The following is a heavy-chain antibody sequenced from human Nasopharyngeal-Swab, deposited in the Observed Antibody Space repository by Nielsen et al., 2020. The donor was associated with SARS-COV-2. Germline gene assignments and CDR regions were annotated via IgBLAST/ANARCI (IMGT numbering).Heavy chain of an antibody. Sequence: WVRQAPGQRLEWMGWINAGNGNTKYSQKFQGRVTITRDTSASTAYMELSSLRSEDTAMYYCARGCSSTSCPQGVGWFDPWGQGTLVTVSS. J-gene: IGHJ5*02. CDR3: ARGCSSTSCPQGVGWFDP. D-gene: IGHD2-2*01. V-gene: IGHV1-3*01. CDR2: INAGNGNT.